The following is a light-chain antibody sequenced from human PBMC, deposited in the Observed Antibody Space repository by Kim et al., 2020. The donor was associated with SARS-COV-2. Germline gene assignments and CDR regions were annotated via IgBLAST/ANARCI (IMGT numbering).Light chain of an antibody. Sequence: DIQMTQSPSTLSASVGDRVTITCRASQRISSWLAWYQQKPGTAPKLLIYDASSLESGFTSRFSGSGSGTEFTLTISSLQPDDFATYYCQQYKSYWTFGQVTKVDIK. CDR3: QQYKSYWT. V-gene: IGKV1-5*01. J-gene: IGKJ1*01. CDR2: DAS. CDR1: QRISSW.